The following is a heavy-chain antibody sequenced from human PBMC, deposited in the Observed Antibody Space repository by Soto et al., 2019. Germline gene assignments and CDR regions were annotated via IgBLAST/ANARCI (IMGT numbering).Heavy chain of an antibody. CDR3: TSDTFGPRDY. CDR2: INRDGSST. CDR1: GFTFSNYW. D-gene: IGHD3-10*01. J-gene: IGHJ4*02. Sequence: PGGSLRLSCVASGFTFSNYWMHLVRQVPGKGLLWVSRINRDGSSTSYADSVKGRFTISRDNAKNTLYLQMNILRAEDTALYYCTSDTFGPRDYWGQGTLVTVSS. V-gene: IGHV3-74*01.